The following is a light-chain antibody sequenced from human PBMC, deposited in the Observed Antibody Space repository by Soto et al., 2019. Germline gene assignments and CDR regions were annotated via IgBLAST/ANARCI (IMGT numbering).Light chain of an antibody. J-gene: IGKJ5*01. CDR1: QSVSSSY. V-gene: IGKV3-20*01. CDR3: QQYGNSLSIT. CDR2: GAS. Sequence: EIVLTQSAGTLSLCPGERATLSCRASQSVSSSYLAWYQQKPGQAPRLIISGASSRATGIPDRFSGSGSGTDFTLTISRLEPEDFAVYYCQQYGNSLSITFGQGTRLEIK.